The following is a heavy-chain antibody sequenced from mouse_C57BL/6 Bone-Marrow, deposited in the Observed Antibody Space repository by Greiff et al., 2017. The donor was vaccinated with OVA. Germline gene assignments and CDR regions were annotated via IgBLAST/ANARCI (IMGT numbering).Heavy chain of an antibody. CDR1: GFTFSDYG. CDR3: ARRYYGSSHWYFDV. J-gene: IGHJ1*03. Sequence: EVQLVESGGGLVKPGGSLKLSCAASGFTFSDYGMHWVRQAPEKGLEWVAYISSGSSTIYYADTVKGRFTISRDNAKNTLFLQMTNLRSEDTAMYYCARRYYGSSHWYFDVWGTGTTVTVSS. CDR2: ISSGSSTI. D-gene: IGHD1-1*01. V-gene: IGHV5-17*01.